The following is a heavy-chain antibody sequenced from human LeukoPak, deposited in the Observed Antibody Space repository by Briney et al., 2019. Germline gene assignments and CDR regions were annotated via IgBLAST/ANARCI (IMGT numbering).Heavy chain of an antibody. CDR2: VWYDGSLK. V-gene: IGHV3-33*01. D-gene: IGHD2-15*01. Sequence: GGSLRLSCAASGFIFSTYGMNWVRQAPGKGLECVAVVWYDGSLKYYRDSVKGRFTISRDNSKNTLYLQMNSLRVEDTAVHYCARGDGGGGTHPFDYWGQGTLVTVSS. CDR1: GFIFSTYG. J-gene: IGHJ4*02. CDR3: ARGDGGGGTHPFDY.